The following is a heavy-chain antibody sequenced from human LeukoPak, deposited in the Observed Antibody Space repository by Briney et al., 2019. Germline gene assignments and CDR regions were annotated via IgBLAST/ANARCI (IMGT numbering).Heavy chain of an antibody. CDR2: INHSGST. D-gene: IGHD6-13*01. Sequence: SETLSLTRAVYGGSFSGYYWSWIRQPPGKGLEWIGEINHSGSTNYNPSLKSRVTISVDTSKNQFSLKLSSVTAADTAVYYCARGRIAAAGTDRFSFAAWSQGTPVTVSS. CDR3: ARGRIAAAGTDRFSFAA. CDR1: GGSFSGYY. V-gene: IGHV4-34*01. J-gene: IGHJ5*02.